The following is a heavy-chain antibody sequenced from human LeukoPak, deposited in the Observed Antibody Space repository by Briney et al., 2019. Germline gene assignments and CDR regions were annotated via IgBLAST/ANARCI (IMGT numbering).Heavy chain of an antibody. D-gene: IGHD3-10*01. V-gene: IGHV3-23*01. CDR1: GFIFNNYA. CDR2: LSGTGATT. Sequence: GGSLRLSCAASGFIFNNYAMSWVRQAPGKGLEWVSSLSGTGATTYYADSVKGRFAISRDNSKNTRYLQMSSLRAEDTAVYYCAKDQRFGDLDDYRGQGTLVTVSS. CDR3: AKDQRFGDLDDY. J-gene: IGHJ4*02.